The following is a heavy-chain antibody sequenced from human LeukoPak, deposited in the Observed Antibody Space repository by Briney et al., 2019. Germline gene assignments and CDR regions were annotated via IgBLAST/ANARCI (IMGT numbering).Heavy chain of an antibody. D-gene: IGHD2-2*01. J-gene: IGHJ4*02. V-gene: IGHV1-46*01. CDR1: GYTFTSYY. CDR2: INPSGGST. Sequence: GASVKVSCKASGYTFTSYYMHWVRQAPGQGLEWMGIINPSGGSTSYAQKFQGRVTMTRDTSTSTVYMELSSLRSEDTAVYYCARGGSLGYCSSTGCSLNRGPAPTNDYWGQGTLVTVSS. CDR3: ARGGSLGYCSSTGCSLNRGPAPTNDY.